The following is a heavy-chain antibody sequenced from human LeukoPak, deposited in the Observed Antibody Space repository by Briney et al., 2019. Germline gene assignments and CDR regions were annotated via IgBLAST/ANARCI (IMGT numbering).Heavy chain of an antibody. V-gene: IGHV3-23*01. CDR1: GFTFSSYA. D-gene: IGHD3-16*02. CDR3: AKSVMITFGGVIGAFDI. CDR2: ISGSGGST. Sequence: GGSLRLSCAASGFTFSSYAMSWVRHAPGKGLEWVSAISGSGGSTYYADSVKGRFTISRDNSKNTLYLQMNSLRAGDTAVYYCAKSVMITFGGVIGAFDIWGQGTMVTVSS. J-gene: IGHJ3*02.